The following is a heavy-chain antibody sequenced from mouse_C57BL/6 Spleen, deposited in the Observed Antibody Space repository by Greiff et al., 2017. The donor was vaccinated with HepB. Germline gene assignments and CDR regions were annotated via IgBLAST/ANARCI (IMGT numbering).Heavy chain of an antibody. J-gene: IGHJ1*03. CDR3: ARSYYGSSYLWYFDA. CDR1: GYAFSSYW. CDR2: IYPGDGDT. D-gene: IGHD1-1*01. V-gene: IGHV1-80*01. Sequence: QVQLQQSGAELVKPGASVKISCKASGYAFSSYWMNWVKQRPGKGLEWIGQIYPGDGDTNYNGKFKGKATLTADKSSSTAYMQLSSLTSEDSAVYFCARSYYGSSYLWYFDAGGTGTTFTVSS.